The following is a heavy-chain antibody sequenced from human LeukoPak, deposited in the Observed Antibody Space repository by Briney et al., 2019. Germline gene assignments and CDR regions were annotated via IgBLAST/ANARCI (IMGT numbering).Heavy chain of an antibody. CDR1: GGTFSSYA. V-gene: IGHV1-69*01. CDR3: ARAEYYYDSSGSLPPYYFDY. Sequence: GSSVKVSCKASGGTFSSYAISWVRQAPGQGLEWMGGIIPIFGTANYAQKFQGRVTITADESTSTAYMELSSLRSEDTAVYYCARAEYYYDSSGSLPPYYFDYWGQGTLVTVSS. D-gene: IGHD3-22*01. J-gene: IGHJ4*02. CDR2: IIPIFGTA.